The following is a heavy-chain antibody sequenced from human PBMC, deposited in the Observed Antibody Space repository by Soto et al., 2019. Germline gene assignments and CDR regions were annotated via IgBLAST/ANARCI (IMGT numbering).Heavy chain of an antibody. D-gene: IGHD4-17*01. V-gene: IGHV4-61*01. J-gene: IGHJ4*02. CDR2: IYYSGST. CDR1: GGSVSSGSYY. Sequence: QVQLQESGPGLVKPSETLSLTCTVSGGSVSSGSYYWSWIRQPPGKGLEWIGYIYYSGSTNYNPSLKSRVTISVDTSKNQFSLKLSSVTAADTAVYYCARDRIYGDYDYWGQGTLVTVSS. CDR3: ARDRIYGDYDY.